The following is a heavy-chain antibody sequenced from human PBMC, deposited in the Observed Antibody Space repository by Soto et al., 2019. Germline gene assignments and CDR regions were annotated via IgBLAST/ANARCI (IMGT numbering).Heavy chain of an antibody. CDR2: IYHSGST. D-gene: IGHD4-17*01. CDR1: GGSISSGGYS. CDR3: ASTKDDYGDLQLFDY. V-gene: IGHV4-30-2*01. Sequence: SETLSLTCAVSGGSISSGGYSWSWIRQPPGKGLEWIGYIYHSGSTYYNPSLKSRVTISVDRSKNQFSLKLSSVTAADTAVYYCASTKDDYGDLQLFDYWGQGTLVTVSS. J-gene: IGHJ4*02.